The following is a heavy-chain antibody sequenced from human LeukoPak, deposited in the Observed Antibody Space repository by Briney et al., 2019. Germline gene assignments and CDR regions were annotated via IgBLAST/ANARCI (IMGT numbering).Heavy chain of an antibody. CDR2: IIPILGIA. Sequence: SVKVSCKASGGTFSSYAISWVRQAPGQGLEWMGRIIPILGIANYAQKFQGRVTITADKSTSTAYMELSSLRSEDTAVYYCARESHVMVRGVTWFDPWGQGTLVTVSS. V-gene: IGHV1-69*04. D-gene: IGHD3-10*01. CDR1: GGTFSSYA. J-gene: IGHJ5*02. CDR3: ARESHVMVRGVTWFDP.